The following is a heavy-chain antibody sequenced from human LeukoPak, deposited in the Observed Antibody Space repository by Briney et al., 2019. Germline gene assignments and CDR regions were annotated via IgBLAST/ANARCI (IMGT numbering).Heavy chain of an antibody. J-gene: IGHJ4*02. Sequence: GFLRLSCAASGFTSSNAWMSWVRQAPGKGLEWVGRIKSKTDGGTTDYAAPVKGRFTISRDDSKNTLYLQMNSLKTEDTAVYYCTPSLGGAAAIFDYWGQGTLVTVSS. CDR1: GFTSSNAW. V-gene: IGHV3-15*01. CDR3: TPSLGGAAAIFDY. D-gene: IGHD6-13*01. CDR2: IKSKTDGGTT.